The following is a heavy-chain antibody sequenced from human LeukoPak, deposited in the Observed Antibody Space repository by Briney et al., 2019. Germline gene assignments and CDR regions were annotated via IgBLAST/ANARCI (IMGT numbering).Heavy chain of an antibody. CDR1: SGSISGYY. Sequence: SETLSLTCPISSGSISGYYWSWIRQPPGKGLEWIGYIYYSGSTSYNPSLKSRVTISVDTSKNQFSLKLSSVTAADTAVYYCARHYGPWGQGTLVTVSS. V-gene: IGHV4-59*08. J-gene: IGHJ5*02. CDR3: ARHYGP. D-gene: IGHD3-16*01. CDR2: IYYSGST.